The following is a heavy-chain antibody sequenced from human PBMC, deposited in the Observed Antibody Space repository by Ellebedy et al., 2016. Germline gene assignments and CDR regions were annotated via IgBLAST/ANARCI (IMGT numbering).Heavy chain of an antibody. V-gene: IGHV1-18*01. J-gene: IGHJ5*02. CDR3: ARVQGSMDWFDP. CDR1: SYTFTSYG. D-gene: IGHD1-1*01. Sequence: ASVKVSXKASSYTFTSYGISWVRQAPGQGLEWMGWISAYNGNTNYAQKLQGRVTMTTDTSTSTAYMELRSLRSDDTAVYYCARVQGSMDWFDPWGQGTLVTVSS. CDR2: ISAYNGNT.